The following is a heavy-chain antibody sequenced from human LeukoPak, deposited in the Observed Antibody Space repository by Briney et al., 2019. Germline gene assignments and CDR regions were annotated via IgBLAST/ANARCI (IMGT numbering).Heavy chain of an antibody. CDR1: CGSISSYY. J-gene: IGHJ4*02. D-gene: IGHD2-2*01. V-gene: IGHV4-59*01. CDR3: ARAGPGYCSSTSCYYFDY. CDR2: ISYSGST. Sequence: SPTVSLTCVVSCGSISSYYWSWIRQPPGKGLEWIGYISYSGSTHYNTSLKSRVTISVDTSKNQFSLELHSVTAADTAVYYCARAGPGYCSSTSCYYFDYWGEGTLVTV.